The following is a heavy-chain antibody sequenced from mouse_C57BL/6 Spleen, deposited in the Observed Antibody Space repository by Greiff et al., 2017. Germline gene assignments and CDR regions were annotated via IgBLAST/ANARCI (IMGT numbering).Heavy chain of an antibody. CDR3: ARSITTVVESPYWYFDV. CDR1: GYTFTSYW. D-gene: IGHD1-1*01. J-gene: IGHJ1*03. V-gene: IGHV1-50*01. CDR2: IDPSDSYT. Sequence: QVQLQQPGAELVKPGASVKLSCKASGYTFTSYWMQWVKQRPGQGLEWIGEIDPSDSYTNYNQKFKGKATLTVDTSSSTAYMQLSSLTSEDSAVYYCARSITTVVESPYWYFDVWGTGTTVTVSS.